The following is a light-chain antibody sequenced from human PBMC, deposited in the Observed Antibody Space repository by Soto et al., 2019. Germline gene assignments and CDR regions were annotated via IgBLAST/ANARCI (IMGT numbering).Light chain of an antibody. Sequence: DIVMTQSPDSLAVSLGERATINCKSSQSVLYSSNNKNYLAWYQQKPGQPPKLLIYWASTRESGVPDRFSGSGSETDFTLTIRSLQGEDVAVYYCQQYYTNALTFRGGTNVGVK. CDR3: QQYYTNALT. V-gene: IGKV4-1*01. CDR1: QSVLYSSNNKNY. CDR2: WAS. J-gene: IGKJ4*01.